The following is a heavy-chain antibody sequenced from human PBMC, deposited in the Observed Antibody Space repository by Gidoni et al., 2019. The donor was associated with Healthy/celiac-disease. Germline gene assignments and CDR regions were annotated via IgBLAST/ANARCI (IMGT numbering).Heavy chain of an antibody. Sequence: QLQLQESGPGLVKPSETLSLTCTVSGGPISSSSYYLGWLRPPPGKGLEWIGSSYYSGSTYYNPSLKSRVTISVDTSKNQFSLKLSSVTAADTAVYYCASLFTYYYDSSGYYYSDYWGQGTLVTVSS. CDR1: GGPISSSSYY. CDR3: ASLFTYYYDSSGYYYSDY. V-gene: IGHV4-39*01. J-gene: IGHJ4*02. CDR2: SYYSGST. D-gene: IGHD3-22*01.